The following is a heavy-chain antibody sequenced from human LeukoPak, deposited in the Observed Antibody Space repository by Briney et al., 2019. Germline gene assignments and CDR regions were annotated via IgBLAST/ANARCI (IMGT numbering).Heavy chain of an antibody. Sequence: AGGSLRLSCAASGFTFSSYEMNWVRQAPGKGLEWVAFIRYDGSNKYYADSVKGRFTISRDNSKNTLYLQMNSLRAEDTAVYYCAKDSTSGYYDSSGYGNYFDYWGQGTLVTVSS. J-gene: IGHJ4*02. CDR3: AKDSTSGYYDSSGYGNYFDY. V-gene: IGHV3-30*02. CDR2: IRYDGSNK. CDR1: GFTFSSYE. D-gene: IGHD3-22*01.